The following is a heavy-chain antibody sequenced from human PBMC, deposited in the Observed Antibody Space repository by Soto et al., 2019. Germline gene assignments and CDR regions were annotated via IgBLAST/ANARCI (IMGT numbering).Heavy chain of an antibody. CDR3: ASDCKRQYYYYGMDV. CDR1: GGSISSSNW. V-gene: IGHV4-4*02. Sequence: SETLSLTCAVSGGSISSSNWWSWVRQPPGKGLEWIGEIYHSGSTNYNPSLKSRVTISVDKSKNQFSLKLSSVTAADTAVYYCASDCKRQYYYYGMDVWGQGTTVTVSS. J-gene: IGHJ6*02. CDR2: IYHSGST. D-gene: IGHD6-25*01.